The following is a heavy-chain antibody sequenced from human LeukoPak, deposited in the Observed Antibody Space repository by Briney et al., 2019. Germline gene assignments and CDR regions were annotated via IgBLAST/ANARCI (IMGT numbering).Heavy chain of an antibody. J-gene: IGHJ4*02. V-gene: IGHV3-7*04. CDR1: EFTFGYFW. Sequence: GGPLRLPVPASEFTFGYFWITGSAQAPGRGLEWVANIKNDGSEKYYADSVEGRFTISRDNAKNSLYLQMDGLRADDTAVYYCVWGHYHDYTGQGTLVTVSS. CDR3: VWGHYHDY. CDR2: IKNDGSEK.